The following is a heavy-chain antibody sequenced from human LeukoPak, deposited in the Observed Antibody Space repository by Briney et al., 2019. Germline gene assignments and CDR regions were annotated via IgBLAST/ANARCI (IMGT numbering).Heavy chain of an antibody. CDR1: GYTFTRYD. CDR2: MNTKSGNT. J-gene: IGHJ6*02. V-gene: IGHV1-8*03. Sequence: ASVKVSCKASGYTFTRYDINWVRQATGQGLEWMGWMNTKSGNTGHAQKFQGRVTITRDTSISTVYMELSSLSSEDTAVYYCARGGQEKEPPGIYYYYGMDVWGQGTTVTVSS. D-gene: IGHD1-26*01. CDR3: ARGGQEKEPPGIYYYYGMDV.